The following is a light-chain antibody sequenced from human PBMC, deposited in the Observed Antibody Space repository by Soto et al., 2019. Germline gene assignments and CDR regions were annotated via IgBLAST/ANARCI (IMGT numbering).Light chain of an antibody. J-gene: IGLJ2*01. CDR1: TSNIGSNA. V-gene: IGLV1-44*01. CDR3: AAWDDSLNGVL. CDR2: SNN. Sequence: QSVLTQPPSASGTPGQRVTISCSGSTSNIGSNAVNWYQQLPGTAPKLLIYSNNQRPSGVPDRFSGSKSGTSASLAISGLQSEDETDYYCAAWDDSLNGVLFGGGTKVPS.